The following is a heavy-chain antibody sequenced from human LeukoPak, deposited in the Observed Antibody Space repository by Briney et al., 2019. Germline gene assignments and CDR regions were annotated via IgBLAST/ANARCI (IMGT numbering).Heavy chain of an antibody. CDR1: GGTFSTYP. V-gene: IGHV1-69*10. J-gene: IGHJ6*02. CDR2: NIRIFGIA. Sequence: SVKVSCKASGGTFSTYPINWVRQAPGQGLEWMGWNIRIFGIANYAQKFQGRVTITADKSTTTAYMELSSLRSEDTAVYYCAREVRTVTKAERYYHYGIEVWGQGTTVTVSS. D-gene: IGHD4-17*01. CDR3: AREVRTVTKAERYYHYGIEV.